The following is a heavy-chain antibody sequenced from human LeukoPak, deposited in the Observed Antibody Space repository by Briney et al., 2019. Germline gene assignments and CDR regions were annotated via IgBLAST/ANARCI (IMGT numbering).Heavy chain of an antibody. CDR1: GFTFSSYS. CDR3: ARGSYYGGNSY. J-gene: IGHJ4*02. CDR2: ISSSSYI. D-gene: IGHD4-23*01. Sequence: GGSLRLSCAASGFTFSSYSMNWVRQAPGKGLEWVSSISSSSYIYYADSVKGRFIISRDNAKNSLYLQMNSLRAEDTAVYYCARGSYYGGNSYWGQGTLVTVSS. V-gene: IGHV3-21*01.